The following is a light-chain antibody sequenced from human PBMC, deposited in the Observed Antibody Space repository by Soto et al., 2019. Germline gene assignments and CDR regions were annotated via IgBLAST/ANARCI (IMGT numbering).Light chain of an antibody. CDR2: GAS. V-gene: IGKV3-20*01. CDR1: QSVSSY. CDR3: QQFGSSAWT. Sequence: EIVLTQSPATLSLSPGERATLSCRASQSVSSYLAWYQQKPGQAPRLLISGASSRATGIPDRFTGSGSETSFTLTISRLEPEDFAVYYCQQFGSSAWTFGQGTKVDIK. J-gene: IGKJ1*01.